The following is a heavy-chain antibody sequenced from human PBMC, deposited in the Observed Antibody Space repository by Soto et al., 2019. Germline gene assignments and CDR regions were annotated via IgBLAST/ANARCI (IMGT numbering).Heavy chain of an antibody. CDR3: ARDLPPVDY. CDR2: MNPNIDNT. J-gene: IGHJ4*02. Sequence: ASVKVSCKASGYTFTSYDINWVRQATGQGLEWMGWMNPNIDNTGYAQKFQGRVTMTRNTSINTAFMELSSLRSEDTAVYYCARDLPPVDYWGQGTLVTVSS. V-gene: IGHV1-8*01. CDR1: GYTFTSYD.